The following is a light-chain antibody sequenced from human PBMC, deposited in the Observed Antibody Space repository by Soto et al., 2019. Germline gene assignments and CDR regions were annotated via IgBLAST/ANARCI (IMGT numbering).Light chain of an antibody. CDR1: SSDVGSHNL. CDR3: CSYGGSRAV. J-gene: IGLJ7*01. Sequence: QSVLTQPASVSGSPGQSITISCTGTSSDVGSHNLVSWYQQHPGQAPKLMIYEVTKRPLGVSTRFSASKSGNTASLTIYGLQAEDEADYDCCSYGGSRAVFGGGTQLTVL. CDR2: EVT. V-gene: IGLV2-23*02.